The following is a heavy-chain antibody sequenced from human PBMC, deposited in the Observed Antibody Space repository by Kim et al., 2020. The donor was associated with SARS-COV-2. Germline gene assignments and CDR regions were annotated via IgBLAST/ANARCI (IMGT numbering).Heavy chain of an antibody. D-gene: IGHD2-21*01. J-gene: IGHJ4*02. Sequence: IYYADSMRGRFTISRDNAKNSLYLQMNSLRAEDTAVYYCAAEPRGDDTMDYWGQGTLVTVSS. V-gene: IGHV3-11*04. CDR3: AAEPRGDDTMDY. CDR2: I.